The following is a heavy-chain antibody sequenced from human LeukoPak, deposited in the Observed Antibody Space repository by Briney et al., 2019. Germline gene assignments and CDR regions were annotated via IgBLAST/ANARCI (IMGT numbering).Heavy chain of an antibody. D-gene: IGHD3-22*01. J-gene: IGHJ3*02. V-gene: IGHV4-30-2*01. CDR3: ARGLPGSGSFDAFDI. CDR1: GGSISSGGYS. Sequence: SQTLSLTCAVSGGSISSGGYSWSWIRQPPGKGLEWIGYIYHSGSTYYNPSLKSRVTISVDRSKNQFSLKLSSVTAADTAVYYCARGLPGSGSFDAFDIWGQGTMVTVSS. CDR2: IYHSGST.